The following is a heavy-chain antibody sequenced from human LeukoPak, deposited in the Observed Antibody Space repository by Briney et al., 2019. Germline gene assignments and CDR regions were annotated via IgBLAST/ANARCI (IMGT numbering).Heavy chain of an antibody. CDR1: GFTFSSYG. CDR3: ARAPAYFDY. V-gene: IGHV3-33*01. J-gene: IGHJ4*02. CDR2: IWYDGSNK. Sequence: GRSLRLSCAASGFTFSSYGMHWVRQAPGKGLGWVAVIWYDGSNKYYADSVKGRFTISRDNSKNTLYLQMNSLRAEDTAVYYCARAPAYFDYWGQGTLVTVSS.